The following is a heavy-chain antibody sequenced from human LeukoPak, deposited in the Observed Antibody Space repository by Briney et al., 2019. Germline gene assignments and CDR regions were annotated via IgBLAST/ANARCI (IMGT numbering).Heavy chain of an antibody. CDR3: AAYYDSSGYYYC. D-gene: IGHD3-22*01. CDR2: INHSGST. V-gene: IGHV4-34*01. CDR1: GGSSSGYY. Sequence: PSETLSLTCAVYGGSSSGYYWSWIRQPPGKGLEWIGEINHSGSTNYNPSLKSRVTISVDTSKNQFSLKLSSVTAADTAVYYCAAYYDSSGYYYCWGQGTLVTVSS. J-gene: IGHJ4*02.